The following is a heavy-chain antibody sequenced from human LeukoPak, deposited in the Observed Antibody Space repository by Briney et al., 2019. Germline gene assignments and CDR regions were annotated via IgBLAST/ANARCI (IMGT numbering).Heavy chain of an antibody. CDR3: ARGGVDILTGYYTAEY. CDR2: ISYDGSNK. V-gene: IGHV3-30*03. Sequence: GGSLRLSCAASGFTFSSYGMHWVRQAPGKGLEWVAVISYDGSNKYYADSVKGRFTISRDNSKNTLYLQMNSLRAEDTAVYYCARGGVDILTGYYTAEYWGQGTLVTVSS. J-gene: IGHJ4*02. CDR1: GFTFSSYG. D-gene: IGHD3-9*01.